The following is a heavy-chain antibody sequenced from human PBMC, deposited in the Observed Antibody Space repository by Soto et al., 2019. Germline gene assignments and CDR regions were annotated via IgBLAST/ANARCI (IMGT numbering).Heavy chain of an antibody. Sequence: PGGSLRLSCAASGFTFSRYGMHWVRQAPGKGLEWVAVIWYDGSQEYYADSVKGRFAISRDNFKSMLYLQINSLRAEDTAVYYCARDDVHCSGGSCYGVPMDVWGKGTTVTVSS. CDR3: ARDDVHCSGGSCYGVPMDV. V-gene: IGHV3-33*01. D-gene: IGHD2-15*01. CDR2: IWYDGSQE. J-gene: IGHJ6*03. CDR1: GFTFSRYG.